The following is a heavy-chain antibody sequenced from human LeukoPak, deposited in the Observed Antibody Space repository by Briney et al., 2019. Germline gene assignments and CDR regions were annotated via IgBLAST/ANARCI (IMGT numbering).Heavy chain of an antibody. CDR2: IIPIFGTA. D-gene: IGHD3-16*01. Sequence: SVKVSRKASGGTFSSYAISWVRQAPGQGLEWMGGIIPIFGTANYAQKFQGRVTITADKSTSTAYMELSSLRSEDTAVYYCARGLTVKRSGDPNWFDPWGQGTLVTVSS. CDR3: ARGLTVKRSGDPNWFDP. J-gene: IGHJ5*02. CDR1: GGTFSSYA. V-gene: IGHV1-69*06.